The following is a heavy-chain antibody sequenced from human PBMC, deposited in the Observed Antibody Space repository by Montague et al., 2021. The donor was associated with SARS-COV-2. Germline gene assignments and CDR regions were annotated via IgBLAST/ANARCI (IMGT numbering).Heavy chain of an antibody. J-gene: IGHJ2*01. V-gene: IGHV4-4*07. Sequence: SETLSLTCTVSGGSISSYYWRWIRQPAGKGLEWIGRIYTSGSTNYNPSLTSRVTMSVDTSKNQFSLKLSSVTAADTAVYYCARGLDYYDFWSGYYPAYWYFDLWGRGTLVTVSS. CDR2: IYTSGST. D-gene: IGHD3-3*01. CDR3: ARGLDYYDFWSGYYPAYWYFDL. CDR1: GGSISSYY.